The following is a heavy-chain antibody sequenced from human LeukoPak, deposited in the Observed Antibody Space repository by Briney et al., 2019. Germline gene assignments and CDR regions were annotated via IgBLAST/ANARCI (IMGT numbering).Heavy chain of an antibody. CDR2: MNPNSGNT. CDR3: ARMVRGAYAGSY. Sequence: ASVKVSCKASGYTSTSSDINWVRQATGQGLEWMGWMNPNSGNTGYAQKFQGRVTMTRNTSISTAYMELSSLRSEDTAVYYCARMVRGAYAGSYWGQGTLVTVSS. V-gene: IGHV1-8*01. J-gene: IGHJ4*02. D-gene: IGHD3-10*01. CDR1: GYTSTSSD.